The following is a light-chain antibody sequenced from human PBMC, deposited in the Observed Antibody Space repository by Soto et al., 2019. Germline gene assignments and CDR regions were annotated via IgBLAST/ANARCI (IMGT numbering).Light chain of an antibody. Sequence: QSALTQPASVSGSPGQSITISCTGTSSDIGDSNYVSWYQQHPGKAPKLVIYDVSNRPSGVSNRFSGSKSANTASLTISGLQAEVEADYYCSSFRSSSTSYVFGTGTKLTVL. CDR3: SSFRSSSTSYV. CDR1: SSDIGDSNY. CDR2: DVS. J-gene: IGLJ1*01. V-gene: IGLV2-14*03.